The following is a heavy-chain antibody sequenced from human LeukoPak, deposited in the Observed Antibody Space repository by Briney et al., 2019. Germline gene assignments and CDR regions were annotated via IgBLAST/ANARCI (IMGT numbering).Heavy chain of an antibody. CDR2: INQDGSTK. V-gene: IGHV3-7*01. Sequence: GGSLRLSCAASGFTFSNCWMNWVRQAPGKGLEWVANINQDGSTKQYVGSVKGRFTISRDNAKNSLYLQMNSLRAEDTAVYYCARGPRNWGFGYWGQGTLVTVSS. CDR3: ARGPRNWGFGY. D-gene: IGHD7-27*01. J-gene: IGHJ4*02. CDR1: GFTFSNCW.